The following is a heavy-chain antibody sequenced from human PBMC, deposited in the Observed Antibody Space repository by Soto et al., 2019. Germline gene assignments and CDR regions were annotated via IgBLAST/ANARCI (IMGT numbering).Heavy chain of an antibody. CDR3: AGTTSHQWYYMDV. D-gene: IGHD1-7*01. J-gene: IGHJ6*03. V-gene: IGHV6-1*01. Sequence: QVPLQASGPGLVKPSQTLSLTCAISGDSVSSNSAAWNWIRLSPSRGLEWLARTYYRSRWYNDYAVTVRSRINVNPDTSKNQCSLQLTSVTPEDTAVYYCAGTTSHQWYYMDVWGKGTTVTVSS. CDR1: GDSVSSNSAA. CDR2: TYYRSRWYN.